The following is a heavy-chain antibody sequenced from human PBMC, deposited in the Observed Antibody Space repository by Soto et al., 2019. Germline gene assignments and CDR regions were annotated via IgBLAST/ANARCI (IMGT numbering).Heavy chain of an antibody. Sequence: PSETLSLTCTVSGGSISSGGYYWSWIRQHPGKGLEWIGYIYYSGSTYYNPSLKSRVTISVDTSKNQFSLKLSSVTAADTAVYYCARVLRSPYYYYGMDVWGQGTTVTVCS. J-gene: IGHJ6*01. D-gene: IGHD3-3*01. CDR1: GGSISSGGYY. CDR3: ARVLRSPYYYYGMDV. V-gene: IGHV4-31*03. CDR2: IYYSGST.